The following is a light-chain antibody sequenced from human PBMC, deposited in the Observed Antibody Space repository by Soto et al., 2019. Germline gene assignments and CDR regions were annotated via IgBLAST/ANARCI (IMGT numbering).Light chain of an antibody. CDR2: GAS. CDR1: QSVDSAF. V-gene: IGKV3-20*01. Sequence: EIVLTQSPGSLSLSLGERATLSCRASQSVDSAFFAWYQQKPGQPPRLLMYGASRRATGVPDRFSGSGSGTDFTLTISRLEPEDFAVYYCQQYASSLTFGQGTKVEI. J-gene: IGKJ1*01. CDR3: QQYASSLT.